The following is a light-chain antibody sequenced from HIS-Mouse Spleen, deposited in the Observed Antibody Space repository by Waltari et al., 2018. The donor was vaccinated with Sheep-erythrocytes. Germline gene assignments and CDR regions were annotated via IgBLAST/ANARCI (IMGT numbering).Light chain of an antibody. CDR3: QQSYSTLYT. Sequence: DIQMTQSPSSLSASVGDRVTITCRASQSISSYLHWYQQKPGKAPKLLIYAASSLQSGVPSWFSGSGSGTDFTLTISSLQPEDFATYYCQQSYSTLYTFGQGTKLEIK. J-gene: IGKJ2*01. V-gene: IGKV1-39*01. CDR1: QSISSY. CDR2: AAS.